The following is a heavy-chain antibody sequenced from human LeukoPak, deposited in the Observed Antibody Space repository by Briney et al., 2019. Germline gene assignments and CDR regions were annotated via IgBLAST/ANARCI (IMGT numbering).Heavy chain of an antibody. CDR2: IYSGGLT. Sequence: GGSLRLSCAASGFTLSNNYMSWVRQAPGKGLEWVSVIYSGGLTYYVDSVTGRFTISRDNSKNTLYLQMNSLRADDTAVYYCARRGYTYGYFDYWGQGTLVTVSS. CDR1: GFTLSNNY. CDR3: ARRGYTYGYFDY. J-gene: IGHJ4*02. V-gene: IGHV3-53*01. D-gene: IGHD5-18*01.